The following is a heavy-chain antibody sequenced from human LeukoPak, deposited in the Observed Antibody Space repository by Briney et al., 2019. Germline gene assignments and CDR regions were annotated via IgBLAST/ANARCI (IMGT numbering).Heavy chain of an antibody. Sequence: SETLSLTCTVSGGSISSYYWSWIRQPPGKGLEWIGYIYYSGSTNYNPSLKSRVTISVDTSKNQFSLKLSSVTAADTAVYYCARYYYGSGSYLKNWGQGTLVTVSS. CDR3: ARYYYGSGSYLKN. CDR2: IYYSGST. V-gene: IGHV4-59*01. J-gene: IGHJ4*02. CDR1: GGSISSYY. D-gene: IGHD3-10*01.